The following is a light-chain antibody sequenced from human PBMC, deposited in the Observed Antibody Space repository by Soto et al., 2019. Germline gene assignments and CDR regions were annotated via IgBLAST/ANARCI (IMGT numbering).Light chain of an antibody. Sequence: DIQMTQSPSSLSASVGDRVTITCRASQTISVYLNWYQQKLGKAPKVLIYATSTLQSGVPSRFSGSASGTDFTLTISSLQPEDFATYYCQQSYSTPYTFGQGTKLEIK. V-gene: IGKV1-39*01. CDR3: QQSYSTPYT. J-gene: IGKJ2*01. CDR1: QTISVY. CDR2: ATS.